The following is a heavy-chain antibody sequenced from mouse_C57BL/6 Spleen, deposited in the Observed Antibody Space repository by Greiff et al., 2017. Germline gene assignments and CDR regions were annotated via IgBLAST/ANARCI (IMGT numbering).Heavy chain of an antibody. V-gene: IGHV5-4*01. CDR3: AREEDGSSHFDY. D-gene: IGHD1-1*01. Sequence: EVKVEESGGGLVKPGGSLKLSCAASGFTFSSYAMSWVRQTPEKRLEWVATISDGGSYTYYPDNVKGRFTISRDNAKNNLYLQMSHLKSEDTAMYYCAREEDGSSHFDYWGQGTTLTVSS. CDR2: ISDGGSYT. CDR1: GFTFSSYA. J-gene: IGHJ2*01.